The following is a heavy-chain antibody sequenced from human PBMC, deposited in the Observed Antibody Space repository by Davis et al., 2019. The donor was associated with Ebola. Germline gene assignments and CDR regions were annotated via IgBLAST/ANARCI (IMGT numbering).Heavy chain of an antibody. CDR1: GFTFSSYW. J-gene: IGHJ6*02. V-gene: IGHV3-7*01. CDR2: IKQDGSEK. Sequence: GGSLRLSCAASGFTFSSYWMSWVRQAPGKGLEWVANIKQDGSEKYYVDSVKGRFTISRDNAKNSLYLQMNSLRAEDTAVYYCARDPTEYSSSWDRQYDYYYYGMDVWGQGTMVTVSS. D-gene: IGHD6-13*01. CDR3: ARDPTEYSSSWDRQYDYYYYGMDV.